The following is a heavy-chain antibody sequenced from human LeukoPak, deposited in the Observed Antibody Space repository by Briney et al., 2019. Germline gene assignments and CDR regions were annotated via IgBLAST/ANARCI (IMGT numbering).Heavy chain of an antibody. CDR2: MNPNSGNT. Sequence: ASVKVSCKASGYTFTSYDTNWVRQATGQGLEWMGWMNPNSGNTGYAQKFQGRVTMTRNTSISTAYMELSSLRSEDTAVYYCARGKGSYDYVWGSYHPDYYYYGMDVWGQGTTVTASS. CDR1: GYTFTSYD. V-gene: IGHV1-8*01. J-gene: IGHJ6*02. D-gene: IGHD3-16*02. CDR3: ARGKGSYDYVWGSYHPDYYYYGMDV.